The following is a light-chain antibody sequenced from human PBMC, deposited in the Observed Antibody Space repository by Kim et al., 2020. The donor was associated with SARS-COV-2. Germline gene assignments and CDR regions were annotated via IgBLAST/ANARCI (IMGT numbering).Light chain of an antibody. V-gene: IGLV2-18*02. Sequence: QSALTQPPSVSGSPGQSVTISCTGTSSDVGYYNRVSWYQQPPGTAPKLMIYEVKNRPSGVPNRFSGSKSGNTASLTISGLQAEDEADYYCSSYTDSSTYVFGTGTKVTVL. CDR3: SSYTDSSTYV. CDR2: EVK. J-gene: IGLJ1*01. CDR1: SSDVGYYNR.